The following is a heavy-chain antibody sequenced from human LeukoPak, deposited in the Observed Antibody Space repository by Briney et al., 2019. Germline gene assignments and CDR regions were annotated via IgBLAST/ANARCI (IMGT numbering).Heavy chain of an antibody. CDR1: GGTFSSYA. CDR3: ARSYYYDSSGHHDNWFDP. CDR2: IIPILGIA. Sequence: ASVKVSCKASGGTFSSYAISWVRQAPGQGLEWMGRIIPILGIANYAQKFQGRVTITADKSTSTAYMELRSLRSEDTAVYYCARSYYYDSSGHHDNWFDPRGQGTLVTVSS. J-gene: IGHJ5*02. V-gene: IGHV1-69*04. D-gene: IGHD3-22*01.